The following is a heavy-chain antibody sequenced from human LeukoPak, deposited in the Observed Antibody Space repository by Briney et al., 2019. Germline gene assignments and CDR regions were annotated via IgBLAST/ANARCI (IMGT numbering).Heavy chain of an antibody. J-gene: IGHJ5*02. CDR3: ARDGRGPNYYGSGSYYANWFDP. CDR1: GGTFSSYA. D-gene: IGHD3-10*01. Sequence: SVKVSCKASGGTFSSYAISWVRQAPGQGLEWMGGIIPIFGTANYAQKFQGRVTITADESTSTAYMELSSLRSEDTAVYYCARDGRGPNYYGSGSYYANWFDPWGQGTLVTVSS. CDR2: IIPIFGTA. V-gene: IGHV1-69*13.